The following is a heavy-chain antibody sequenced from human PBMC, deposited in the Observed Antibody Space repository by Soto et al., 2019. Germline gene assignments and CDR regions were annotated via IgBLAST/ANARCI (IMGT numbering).Heavy chain of an antibody. Sequence: QVQLVESGGGVVQPGRSLRLSCAASGFSFSNNGMHWVRQAPGKGLEWVAIISYDGSKKFYADSVKGRFTISRDNSKKPLNLKMNSLGVKTRPGYNFPKDLWKPGWGKIDTWGQETLVTVSS. V-gene: IGHV3-30*18. D-gene: IGHD3-16*01. CDR2: ISYDGSKK. J-gene: IGHJ5*02. CDR3: PKDLWKPGWGKIDT. CDR1: GFSFSNNG.